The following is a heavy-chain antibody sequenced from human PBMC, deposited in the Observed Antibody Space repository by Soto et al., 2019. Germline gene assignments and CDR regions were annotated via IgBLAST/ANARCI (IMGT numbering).Heavy chain of an antibody. V-gene: IGHV4-31*03. CDR1: GGSISSGGYY. CDR2: IYYSGST. J-gene: IGHJ6*03. D-gene: IGHD3-3*01. CDR3: ARGTDFWSGYHYYYYYMDV. Sequence: SETLSLTCTVSGGSISSGGYYWSWIRQHPGKGLEWIGYIYYSGSTYYNPSLKSRVTISVDTSKNQFSLKLSSVTAADTAVYYCARGTDFWSGYHYYYYYMDVWGKGTTVTVSS.